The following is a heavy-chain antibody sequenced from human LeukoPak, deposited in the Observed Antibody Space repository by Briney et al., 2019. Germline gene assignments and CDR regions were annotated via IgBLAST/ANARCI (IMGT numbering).Heavy chain of an antibody. CDR3: ARLRYDILTGCARIAP. Sequence: GASVKVSCKASGYTFTSSDINWVRQATGQGLEWMGWMNPNSGNTGYAQKFQGRVTMTRNTSISTAYMELSSLRSEDTAVYYCARLRYDILTGCARIAPWGQGTLVTVSS. CDR2: MNPNSGNT. V-gene: IGHV1-8*01. CDR1: GYTFTSSD. D-gene: IGHD3-9*01. J-gene: IGHJ5*02.